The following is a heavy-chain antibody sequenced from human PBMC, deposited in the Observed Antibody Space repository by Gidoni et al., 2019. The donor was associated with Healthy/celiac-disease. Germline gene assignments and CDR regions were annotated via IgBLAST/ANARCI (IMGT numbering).Heavy chain of an antibody. CDR2: IYTSGST. V-gene: IGHV4-61*02. Sequence: QVQLQESGPGLVKPSQTLSLTCTVSGGSISSGSYYWSWIRQPAGKGLEWIGRIYTSGSTNYNPSLKSRVTIAVDTSKNQFSLKLSSVTAADTAVYYCARDGYCSGGSCYWAWYFDLWGRGTLVTVSS. CDR3: ARDGYCSGGSCYWAWYFDL. CDR1: GGSISSGSYY. D-gene: IGHD2-15*01. J-gene: IGHJ2*01.